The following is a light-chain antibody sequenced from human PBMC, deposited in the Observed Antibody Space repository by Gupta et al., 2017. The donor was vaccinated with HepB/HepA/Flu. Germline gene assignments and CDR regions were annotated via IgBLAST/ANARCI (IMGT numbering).Light chain of an antibody. J-gene: IGLJ2*01. CDR1: SSDVGGYNY. V-gene: IGLV2-14*01. CDR2: DVS. CDR3: SSYTSSSTLVV. Sequence: QSALTQPASASGSPGPSITISCTGPSSDVGGYNYVSWYQQHPGKAPKLMIYDVSNRPSGVSNRFSGSKSGNTASLTISGLQAEDEADYYCSSYTSSSTLVVFGGGTKLTVL.